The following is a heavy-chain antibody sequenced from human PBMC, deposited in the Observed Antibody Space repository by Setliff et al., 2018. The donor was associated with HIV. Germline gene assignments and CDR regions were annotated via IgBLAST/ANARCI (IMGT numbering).Heavy chain of an antibody. CDR2: TYYRSKWYK. CDR3: ARGRDEYGWPTVTLTYYYYYYIDV. CDR1: GDNVSSSTAA. Sequence: SQTLSLTCVISGDNVSSSTAAWNWIRQSPSRGLEWLGRTYYRSKWYKDYAVSVKSRINISAGTSKNHFSLQLISVSPEDSAIYYCARGRDEYGWPTVTLTYYYYYYIDVWDNGTTVTVSS. D-gene: IGHD4-17*01. V-gene: IGHV6-1*01. J-gene: IGHJ6*03.